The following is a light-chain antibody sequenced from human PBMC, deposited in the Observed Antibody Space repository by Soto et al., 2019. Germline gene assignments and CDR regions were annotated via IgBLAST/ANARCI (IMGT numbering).Light chain of an antibody. CDR3: QQYGSSRT. CDR2: GAS. CDR1: QSVSSSY. V-gene: IGKV3-20*01. J-gene: IGKJ1*01. Sequence: EIVLTQSPGTLSLSPGERATLSCRASQSVSSSYLAWYQQKPGQAPRLLIYGASSRATGIPDRFSGSGSGTDFALTISRQEPEDFAVYSCQQYGSSRTFGQGTKVDIK.